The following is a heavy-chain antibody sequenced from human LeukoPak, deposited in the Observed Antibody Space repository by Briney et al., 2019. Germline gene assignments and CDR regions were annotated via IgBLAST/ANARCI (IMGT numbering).Heavy chain of an antibody. J-gene: IGHJ5*02. V-gene: IGHV1-46*01. D-gene: IGHD3-10*01. Sequence: ASVKVSCKAFGYTFTSNYMHWVRQAPGQGPEWMGVISPSGGSTTYAQKFQGRVTLTRDMSTSTVYMELSSLRSEDTAVYYCARVYGSGSYAWFDPWGQGTLVTVSS. CDR3: ARVYGSGSYAWFDP. CDR2: ISPSGGST. CDR1: GYTFTSNY.